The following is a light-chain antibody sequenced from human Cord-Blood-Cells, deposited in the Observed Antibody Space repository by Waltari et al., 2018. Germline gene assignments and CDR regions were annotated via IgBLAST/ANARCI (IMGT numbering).Light chain of an antibody. CDR3: AAWDDSLNGWV. CDR2: SNN. V-gene: IGLV1-44*01. CDR1: SSNIGSNT. Sequence: QSVLTQPPSASGTPGQRVTISCSGSSSNIGSNTVNWYQQLPGPAPKLLSYSNNQRPSGVPDRFSGSKSGTSASLAISGLQSEDEADYYWAAWDDSLNGWVFGGGTKLTVL. J-gene: IGLJ3*02.